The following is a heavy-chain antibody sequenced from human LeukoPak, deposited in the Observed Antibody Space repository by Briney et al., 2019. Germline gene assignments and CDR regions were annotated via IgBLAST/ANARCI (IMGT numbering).Heavy chain of an antibody. V-gene: IGHV1-8*02. D-gene: IGHD3-3*01. CDR2: MSPKSGKT. J-gene: IGHJ5*02. CDR3: ARDPSHNFWSGYYRGNWFDP. CDR1: GYTFTSYD. Sequence: ASVKVSCKASGYTFTSYDINWVRQASGQGLEWMGWMSPKSGKTGYAQKFQGRVTITRDTSISTAYMELSSLRSEDTAVYYCARDPSHNFWSGYYRGNWFDPWGQGTLVTVSS.